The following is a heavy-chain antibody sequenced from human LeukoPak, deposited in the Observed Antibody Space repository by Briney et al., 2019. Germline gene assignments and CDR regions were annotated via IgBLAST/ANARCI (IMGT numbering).Heavy chain of an antibody. Sequence: PGGSLRLSCAASGFTFSSYWMSWVRQAPGKGLKWVANIKQDGSEKYYVDSVKGRFTISRDNAKISLSLQMTSLRVEDTVVYYCASLYIQWLRWSSLDYYYGMDVWGQGTTVTVSS. D-gene: IGHD5-12*01. V-gene: IGHV3-7*01. CDR2: IKQDGSEK. CDR1: GFTFSSYW. J-gene: IGHJ6*02. CDR3: ASLYIQWLRWSSLDYYYGMDV.